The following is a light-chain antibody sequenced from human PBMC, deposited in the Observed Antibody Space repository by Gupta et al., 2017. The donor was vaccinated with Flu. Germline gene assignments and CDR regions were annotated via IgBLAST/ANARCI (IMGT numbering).Light chain of an antibody. CDR1: SSNIGSNT. CDR3: AAWDDSLNGLV. Sequence: QSVLPQPPSASGTPGQRVTISCSGSSSNIGSNTVNWYQQLPGTAPKLLIYSNNQRPSGVPDRFSGSKSGTSASLAISGLQPEDEADYYCAAWDDSLNGLVFGGGTKLTVL. CDR2: SNN. J-gene: IGLJ3*02. V-gene: IGLV1-44*01.